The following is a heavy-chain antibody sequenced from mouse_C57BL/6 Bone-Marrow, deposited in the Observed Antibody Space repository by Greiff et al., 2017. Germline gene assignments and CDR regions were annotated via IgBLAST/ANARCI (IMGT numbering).Heavy chain of an antibody. CDR2: ISYDGSN. CDR1: GYSITSGYY. V-gene: IGHV3-6*01. D-gene: IGHD2-4*01. J-gene: IGHJ2*01. Sequence: EVQLVESGPGLVKPSQSLSLTCSVTGYSITSGYYWNWIRQFPGNKLEWMGYISYDGSNNYNPSLKNRISITRDTSKNQFFLKLNSVTTEDTAAYYCAREGEDYDCYYFDYWGQGTTLTVSS. CDR3: AREGEDYDCYYFDY.